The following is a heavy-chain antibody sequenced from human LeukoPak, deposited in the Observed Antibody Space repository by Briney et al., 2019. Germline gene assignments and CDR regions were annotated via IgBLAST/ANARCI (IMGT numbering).Heavy chain of an antibody. J-gene: IGHJ2*01. CDR2: ISAYNGNT. D-gene: IGHD4-17*01. CDR1: GYTFTSYG. Sequence: ASVKVSCKASGYTFTSYGISWVRQAPGQGLEWMGWISAYNGNTNYAQKLQGRVTMTTDTSTSTAYMELRSLRSDDTAVYYCARVEVGGDYNYYWYFDLWGRGTLVTVSS. V-gene: IGHV1-18*01. CDR3: ARVEVGGDYNYYWYFDL.